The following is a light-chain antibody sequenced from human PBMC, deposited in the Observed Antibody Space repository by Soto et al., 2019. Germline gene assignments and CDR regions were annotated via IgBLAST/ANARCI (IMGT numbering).Light chain of an antibody. CDR1: QSVGSNY. V-gene: IGKV3-20*01. J-gene: IGKJ1*01. CDR3: QQYDSSLPWT. CDR2: ATS. Sequence: EIVLTQSPGTLSLSPGERATLSCRASQSVGSNYLAWFQQKPGQPPRLLIHATSTRATGIPYRFSGSGSGTDFTLSISRLEPADFAVYYCQQYDSSLPWTFGQGTTVEIK.